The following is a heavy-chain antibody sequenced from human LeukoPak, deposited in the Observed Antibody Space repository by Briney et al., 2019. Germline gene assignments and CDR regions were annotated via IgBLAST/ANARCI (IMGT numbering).Heavy chain of an antibody. CDR2: INPNSGGT. D-gene: IGHD3-22*01. CDR3: ARTVYYYDSSGYYDY. V-gene: IGHV1-2*02. CDR1: GYTFTGYY. J-gene: IGHJ4*02. Sequence: ASVKVSCKASGYTFTGYYMHWVRQAPGQGLEWMGWINPNSGGTNYAQKFQGRVTMTRDTSISTAYMELSRLRSDDTAVYYCARTVYYYDSSGYYDYWGQGTLVTVSS.